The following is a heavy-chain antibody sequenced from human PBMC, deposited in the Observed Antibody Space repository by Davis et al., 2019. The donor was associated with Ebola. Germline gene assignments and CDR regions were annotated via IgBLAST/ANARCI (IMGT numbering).Heavy chain of an antibody. V-gene: IGHV1-18*01. CDR1: GYTFTSYG. J-gene: IGHJ6*02. CDR3: AREVSYYGSGSYRPGYYYYYGMDV. CDR2: ISAYNGNT. D-gene: IGHD3-10*01. Sequence: ASVKVSCKASGYTFTSYGISWVRQAPGQGLEWMGWISAYNGNTNYAQKFQGRVTITADESTSTAYMELSSLRSEDTAVYYCAREVSYYGSGSYRPGYYYYYGMDVWGQGTTVTVSS.